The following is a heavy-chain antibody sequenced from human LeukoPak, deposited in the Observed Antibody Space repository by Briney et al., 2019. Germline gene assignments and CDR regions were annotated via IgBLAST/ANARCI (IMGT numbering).Heavy chain of an antibody. J-gene: IGHJ1*01. V-gene: IGHV3-74*01. CDR3: ARGPLPATAIPEN. CDR2: VNTDGSST. D-gene: IGHD2-2*02. CDR1: GFTFSNYW. Sequence: PGGSLRLSCAASGFTFSNYWMHWVCQAPGKGLVWVSRVNTDGSSTTYAAYVISVSTFSRDNAKNTLYLQRNSLRAEDTAVYYWARGPLPATAIPENRGPGSLDTVSS.